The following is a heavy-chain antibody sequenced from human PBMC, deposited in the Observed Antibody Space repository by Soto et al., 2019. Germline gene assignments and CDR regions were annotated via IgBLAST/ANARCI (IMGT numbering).Heavy chain of an antibody. CDR2: IYWDDDK. Sequence: QITLNESGPTVVRPTETLTLTCRFSGFSLTTSGVGVGWIRQSPGKAPEWLALIYWDDDKRYSASLKSRLTITKDTSKNQVVLTVSDLDPTDTATYYCAHRVLRTVFGLVTTTAIFFDFWGLGTPVAVSS. V-gene: IGHV2-5*02. CDR1: GFSLTTSGVG. CDR3: AHRVLRTVFGLVTTTAIFFDF. D-gene: IGHD3-3*01. J-gene: IGHJ4*02.